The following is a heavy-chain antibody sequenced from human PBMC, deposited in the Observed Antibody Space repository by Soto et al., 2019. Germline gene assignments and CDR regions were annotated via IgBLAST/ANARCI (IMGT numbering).Heavy chain of an antibody. D-gene: IGHD2-15*01. CDR2: IHHTGSI. Sequence: QVQLQESGPGLVKPSGTLSLTCAVSGGSISTNNWWHWVRQPPGKGLEWIGEIHHTGSINYSPSLKSRLTMSVDQSKNQFSLSLNSVTAADTAVYYCARETGAATYQGFDYWGQGSLVTVSS. CDR3: ARETGAATYQGFDY. CDR1: GGSISTNNW. V-gene: IGHV4-4*02. J-gene: IGHJ4*02.